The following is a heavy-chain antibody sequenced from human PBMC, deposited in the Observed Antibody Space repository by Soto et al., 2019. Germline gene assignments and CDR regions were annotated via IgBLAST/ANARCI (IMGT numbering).Heavy chain of an antibody. Sequence: ASVKVSCKASGYTFTSYYMHWVRQAPGQGLEWMGIINPSGGSKSYAQKFQGRVTMTRDTSTRTVYMELSSLRSEDTAVYYCAREGGSGYDFGPFDYWGQGNLVNVXS. CDR3: AREGGSGYDFGPFDY. V-gene: IGHV1-46*01. J-gene: IGHJ4*02. D-gene: IGHD5-12*01. CDR2: INPSGGSK. CDR1: GYTFTSYY.